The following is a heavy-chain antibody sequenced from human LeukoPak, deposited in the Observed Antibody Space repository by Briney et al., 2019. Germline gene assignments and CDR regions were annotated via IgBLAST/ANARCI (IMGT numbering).Heavy chain of an antibody. CDR2: ISGSGGST. Sequence: GGSLRLSCAASGFTFSSYAMSWVRQAPGKGLEWVSAISGSGGSTYYADSVKGRFTISRGNSKNTLYLQMNSLRAEDTAVYYCAKDNTGYSSGWYPHWGQGTLVTVSS. V-gene: IGHV3-23*01. J-gene: IGHJ4*02. CDR1: GFTFSSYA. CDR3: AKDNTGYSSGWYPH. D-gene: IGHD6-19*01.